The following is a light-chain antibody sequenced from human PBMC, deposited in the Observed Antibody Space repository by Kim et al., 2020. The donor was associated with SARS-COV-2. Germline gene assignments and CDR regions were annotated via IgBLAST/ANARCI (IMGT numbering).Light chain of an antibody. J-gene: IGKJ2*01. CDR2: GAS. V-gene: IGKV1-39*01. CDR1: QSISTD. CDR3: QQGNST. Sequence: DIQMTQSPSSLSASVGDRVTITCRASQSISTDLNWYQQKPGKAPKLLIYGASNLPSGVPSRLSGSGSGTDFTLTISTLQTEDFGTYYCQQGNSTFGQGTKLEI.